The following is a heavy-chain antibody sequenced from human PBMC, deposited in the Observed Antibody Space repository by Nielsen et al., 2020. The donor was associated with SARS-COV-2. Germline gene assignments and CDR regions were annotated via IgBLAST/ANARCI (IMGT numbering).Heavy chain of an antibody. D-gene: IGHD4-17*01. Sequence: VRQMPGKGLEWMGRIDPSDSYTNYSPSFQGHVTISADKSISTAYLQWSSLKASDTAMYYCARRYGDLNTGFDYWGQGTPVTVSS. J-gene: IGHJ4*02. CDR3: ARRYGDLNTGFDY. V-gene: IGHV5-10-1*01. CDR2: IDPSDSYT.